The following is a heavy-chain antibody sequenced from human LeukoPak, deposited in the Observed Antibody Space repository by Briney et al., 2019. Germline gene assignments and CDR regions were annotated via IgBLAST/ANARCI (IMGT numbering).Heavy chain of an antibody. Sequence: GGSLRLSCGVSGFTVSGNYMGRVRQAPGKGLEWVSGIYDGGNTYYGDSVKGRFIISRDNSKNTLYLQMSSLRAEDTAVYYCARGGYDMFLWGQGTTVIVSS. CDR2: IYDGGNT. CDR3: ARGGYDMFL. V-gene: IGHV3-66*01. J-gene: IGHJ6*02. CDR1: GFTVSGNY. D-gene: IGHD3-22*01.